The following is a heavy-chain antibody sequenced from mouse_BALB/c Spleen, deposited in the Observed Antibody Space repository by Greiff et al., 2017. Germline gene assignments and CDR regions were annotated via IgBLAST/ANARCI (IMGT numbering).Heavy chain of an antibody. Sequence: VQLQESGAELVKPGASVKLSCKASGYTFTSYWMHWVKQRPGQGLEWIGEINPSNGRTNYNEKFKSKATLTVDKSSSTAYMQLSSLTSEDSAVYYCAKLGLYYAMDYWGQGTSVTVSS. V-gene: IGHV1S81*02. CDR2: INPSNGRT. CDR3: AKLGLYYAMDY. CDR1: GYTFTSYW. J-gene: IGHJ4*01. D-gene: IGHD4-1*01.